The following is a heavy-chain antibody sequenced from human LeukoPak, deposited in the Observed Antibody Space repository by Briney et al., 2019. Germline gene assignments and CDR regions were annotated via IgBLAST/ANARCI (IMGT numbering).Heavy chain of an antibody. CDR3: ASRDKGYYYGMDV. J-gene: IGHJ6*02. D-gene: IGHD5-24*01. CDR2: NSGGST. Sequence: GGSLRLSCAASGFTVSSNYMSWVRQAPGKGLEWVSLNSGGSTYYADSVKGRFIISRDNSKNTLYLQMNSLRAEDTAVYYCASRDKGYYYGMDVWGQGTTVTVSS. V-gene: IGHV3-66*01. CDR1: GFTVSSNY.